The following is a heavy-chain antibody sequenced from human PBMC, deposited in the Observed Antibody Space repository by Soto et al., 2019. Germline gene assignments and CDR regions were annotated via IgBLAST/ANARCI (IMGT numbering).Heavy chain of an antibody. D-gene: IGHD3-3*01. CDR1: GGSISSYY. CDR3: ARDAGVYDFWSGYYVGNWFDP. V-gene: IGHV4-59*01. J-gene: IGHJ5*02. CDR2: IYYSGST. Sequence: SETLSLTCTVSGGSISSYYWSWIRQPPGKGLEWIGYIYYSGSTNYNPSLKSRVTISVDTSKNQFSLKLSSATAADTAVHYFARDAGVYDFWSGYYVGNWFDPWGQGTLVTVSS.